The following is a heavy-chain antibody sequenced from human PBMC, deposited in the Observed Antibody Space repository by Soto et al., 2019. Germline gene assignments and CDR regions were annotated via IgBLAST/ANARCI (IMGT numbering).Heavy chain of an antibody. V-gene: IGHV3-23*01. J-gene: IGHJ4*02. Sequence: GGSLRLSCSASGVTLSDSAMGWVRQAPGKGLEWVSSISASGYSTYYADSVKGRFTISRDTSKNTLYLQTNSLRAEDTAMYYCAKMGRDAYKPIDSWGQGSLVTVSS. CDR3: AKMGRDAYKPIDS. D-gene: IGHD3-16*01. CDR1: GVTLSDSA. CDR2: ISASGYST.